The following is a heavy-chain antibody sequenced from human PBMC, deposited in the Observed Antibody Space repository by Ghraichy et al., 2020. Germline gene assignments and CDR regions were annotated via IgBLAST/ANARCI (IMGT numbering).Heavy chain of an antibody. CDR1: GDSISSSSSYY. CDR3: ARLRRYDISAYR. V-gene: IGHV4-39*01. J-gene: IGHJ4*02. D-gene: IGHD3-16*01. Sequence: SETLSLTCTVSGDSISSSSSYYWGWIRQPPGKGLEWVGSIYYSGTTYYKPSLKSRVTISVDTSKNQFSLNLSSVTAADTAVYYCARLRRYDISAYRWGQGTLVSVSS. CDR2: IYYSGTT.